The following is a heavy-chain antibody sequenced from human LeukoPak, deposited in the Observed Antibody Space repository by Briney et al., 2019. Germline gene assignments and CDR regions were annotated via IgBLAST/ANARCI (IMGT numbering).Heavy chain of an antibody. CDR3: ARDIALGGPPAY. Sequence: PSETLSLTCTVSGGSISSSSYYWGWIRQPPGKGLEWIGSIYYSGSTYYNPSLKSRVTISVDTSKNQFPLKLSSVTAADTAVYYCARDIALGGPPAYWGQGTLVTVSS. CDR2: IYYSGST. V-gene: IGHV4-39*06. CDR1: GGSISSSSYY. D-gene: IGHD3-16*01. J-gene: IGHJ4*02.